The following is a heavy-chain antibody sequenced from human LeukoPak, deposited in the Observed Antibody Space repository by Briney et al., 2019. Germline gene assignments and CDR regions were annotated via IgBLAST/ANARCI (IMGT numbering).Heavy chain of an antibody. J-gene: IGHJ4*02. CDR2: IYYSGST. V-gene: IGHV4-31*03. Sequence: SETLSLTCTVSGGSISSGGYYWSWIRQHPGKGLEWIGYIYYSGSTYYNPSLKSRVTISVDTSKNQFSLKLSSVTAADTAVYYCARDVDGYNNLDYWGQGTLVTVSS. CDR3: ARDVDGYNNLDY. CDR1: GGSISSGGYY. D-gene: IGHD5-12*01.